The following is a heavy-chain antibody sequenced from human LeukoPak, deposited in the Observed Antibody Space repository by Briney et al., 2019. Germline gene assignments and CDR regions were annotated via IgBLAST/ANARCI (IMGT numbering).Heavy chain of an antibody. CDR3: ARDGIAAAGFDY. D-gene: IGHD6-13*01. CDR2: IYYSGTT. V-gene: IGHV4-59*01. CDR1: GGSIRSYY. Sequence: SETLSLTCTVSGGSIRSYYWSWTRQPPGKGLEWIGYIYYSGTTNYNPSLKSRVTISVDTSKNQASLRLSSVTAADTAVYYCARDGIAAAGFDYWGQGTLVTVSS. J-gene: IGHJ4*02.